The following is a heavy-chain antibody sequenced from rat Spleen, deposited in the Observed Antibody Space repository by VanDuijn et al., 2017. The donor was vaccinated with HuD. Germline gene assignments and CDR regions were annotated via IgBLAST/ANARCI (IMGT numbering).Heavy chain of an antibody. CDR2: ISYDGSST. CDR3: ARELQYFDY. D-gene: IGHD1-8*01. Sequence: EVQLVESGGGLVQPGRSLKLSCAASGFTFSNYGMAWVRQAPTKGLEWVATISYDGSSTYYRDSVKGRFTISRDNAKSTLYLQMDSLRSEDTATYYCARELQYFDYWGQGVMVTVSS. CDR1: GFTFSNYG. V-gene: IGHV5-29*01. J-gene: IGHJ2*01.